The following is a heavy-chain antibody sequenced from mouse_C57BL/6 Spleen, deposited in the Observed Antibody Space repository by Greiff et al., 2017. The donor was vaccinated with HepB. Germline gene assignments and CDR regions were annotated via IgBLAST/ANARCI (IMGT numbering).Heavy chain of an antibody. Sequence: VKLVESGPELVKPGASVKISCKASGYAFSSSWMNWVKQRPGKGLEWIGRIYPGDGDTNYNGKFKGKATLTADTSSSTAYMQLSSLTSEDSAVYVCVRDYYGSLYFDVWGTGTTVTVSS. CDR1: GYAFSSSW. D-gene: IGHD1-1*01. J-gene: IGHJ1*03. CDR2: IYPGDGDT. CDR3: VRDYYGSLYFDV. V-gene: IGHV1-82*01.